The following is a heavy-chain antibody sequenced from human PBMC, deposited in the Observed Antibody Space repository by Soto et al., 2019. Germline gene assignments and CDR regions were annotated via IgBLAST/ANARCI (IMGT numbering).Heavy chain of an antibody. Sequence: QVQLQQWGAGLLKPSETLSLTCGVFGGSLSGYWWSWIRQPPGKGLEWIGEIDASGGTNYNPSFKRRVTISVDTSKNPFSLELPSLIAADTAVYFCARAGFSGPYDAFDIWGQGTMVSVSS. D-gene: IGHD1-26*01. CDR2: IDASGGT. CDR1: GGSLSGYW. J-gene: IGHJ3*02. CDR3: ARAGFSGPYDAFDI. V-gene: IGHV4-34*02.